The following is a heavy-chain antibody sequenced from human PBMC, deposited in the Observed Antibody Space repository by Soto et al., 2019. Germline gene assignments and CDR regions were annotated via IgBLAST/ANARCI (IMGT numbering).Heavy chain of an antibody. J-gene: IGHJ5*02. CDR2: IIPICGTA. V-gene: IGHV1-69*01. D-gene: IGHD6-13*01. CDR1: GGTFSSYA. CDR3: AREVSSTNWFDP. Sequence: QVQLVQSGAEVKKPGSSVKVSCKASGGTFSSYAISWVRQAPGQGLEWMGGIIPICGTANYAQKFQGRVTITADESTSTAYMELSILRSEDTAVYYCAREVSSTNWFDPWGQGTLVTVSS.